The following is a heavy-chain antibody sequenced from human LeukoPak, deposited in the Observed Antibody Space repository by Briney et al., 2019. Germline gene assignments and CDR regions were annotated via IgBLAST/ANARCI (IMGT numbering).Heavy chain of an antibody. D-gene: IGHD1-14*01. CDR1: GFTFSSYA. V-gene: IGHV3-30*04. CDR3: ARVNPRMGSDMHV. Sequence: GGSLRLSCAASGFTFSSYAMHWVRQAPGKGLEWVAVISYDGSNKYYADSVKGRFTISRDNSKNTLYLQMNSLRAEDTAVYYCARVNPRMGSDMHVWGQGTTVTLSS. J-gene: IGHJ6*02. CDR2: ISYDGSNK.